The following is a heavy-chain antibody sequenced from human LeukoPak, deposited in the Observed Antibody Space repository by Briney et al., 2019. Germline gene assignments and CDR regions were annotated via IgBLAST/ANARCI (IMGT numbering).Heavy chain of an antibody. CDR1: GDSVSNNGAS. D-gene: IGHD5/OR15-5a*01. CDR3: ARGGAGWHVSVFDP. J-gene: IGHJ5*02. CDR2: TYYRTRWYF. V-gene: IGHV6-1*01. Sequence: SQTLSLTCAISGDSVSNNGASWNWIRQSPSRGLEWLGRTYYRTRWYFDYAVSVRSRATINTDTSKNQFSLQLDSVTPEDTAVYYCARGGAGWHVSVFDPWGQGTLVTVSS.